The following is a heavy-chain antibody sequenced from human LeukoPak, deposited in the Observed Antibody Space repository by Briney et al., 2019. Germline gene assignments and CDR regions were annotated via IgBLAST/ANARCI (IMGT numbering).Heavy chain of an antibody. CDR2: IYTSGST. D-gene: IGHD6-19*01. CDR3: ARDGIAVATRRYYYYYMDV. V-gene: IGHV4-4*07. Sequence: SETLSLTCTVSGGSISSYYWSWIRQPAGKGLEWIGRIYTSGSTNYNPSLKSRVTMSVDTSKNQFSLQLNSVTPEDTAVYYCARDGIAVATRRYYYYYMDVWGKGTTVTVSS. J-gene: IGHJ6*03. CDR1: GGSISSYY.